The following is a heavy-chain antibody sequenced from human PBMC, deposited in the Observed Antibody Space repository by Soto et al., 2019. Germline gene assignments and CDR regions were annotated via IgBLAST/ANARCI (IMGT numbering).Heavy chain of an antibody. CDR3: ASSRAASSSSTLYYYYYGMDV. CDR2: IYPGDSDT. J-gene: IGHJ6*02. V-gene: IGHV5-51*01. Sequence: GESLKISCKSSGYSFTSYWIGWVRQMPGKGLEWMGIIYPGDSDTRYSPSFQGQVTISADKSISTAYLQWSSLKASDTAMYYCASSRAASSSSTLYYYYYGMDVWGQGTTVTVSS. D-gene: IGHD6-6*01. CDR1: GYSFTSYW.